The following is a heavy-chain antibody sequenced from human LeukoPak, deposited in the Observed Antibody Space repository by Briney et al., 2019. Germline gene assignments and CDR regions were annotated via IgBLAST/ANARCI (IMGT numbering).Heavy chain of an antibody. CDR1: GGSISSYY. CDR3: ARGRYYYYFDY. Sequence: PSETLSLTCTVSGGSISSYYWCWVRQPPGKGLEWIGYIYYSGSTNSNPSLKSRVTISVDTSKNQFSLKLSSVTAADTAVYYCARGRYYYYFDYWGQGTLLTVSS. CDR2: IYYSGST. V-gene: IGHV4-59*01. J-gene: IGHJ4*02. D-gene: IGHD1-26*01.